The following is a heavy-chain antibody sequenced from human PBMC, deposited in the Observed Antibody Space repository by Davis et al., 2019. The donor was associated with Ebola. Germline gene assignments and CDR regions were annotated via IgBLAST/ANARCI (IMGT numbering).Heavy chain of an antibody. V-gene: IGHV4-59*12. CDR3: ARDSSYYDILTGYLRYGMDV. CDR1: GGSISSYY. Sequence: PSETLSLTCTVSGGSISSYYWSWIRQPPGKGLEWIGYIYYSGSTNYNPSLKSRVTISVDKSKNQFSLKLSSVTAADTAVYYCARDSSYYDILTGYLRYGMDVWGQGTTVTVSS. D-gene: IGHD3-9*01. CDR2: IYYSGST. J-gene: IGHJ6*02.